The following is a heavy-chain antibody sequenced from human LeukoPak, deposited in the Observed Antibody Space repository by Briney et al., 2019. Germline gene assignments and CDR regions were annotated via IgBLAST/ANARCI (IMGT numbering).Heavy chain of an antibody. CDR1: GYTFTSYY. CDR3: ARDLPPDSSGYSVLDY. CDR2: INPSGGST. D-gene: IGHD3-22*01. J-gene: IGHJ4*02. V-gene: IGHV1-46*01. Sequence: GASVKVSCKASGYTFTSYYMHWVRQAPGQGLEWMGIINPSGGSTSYAQKFQDRVTMTRDMSTSTVYMELSSLRSEDTAVYYCARDLPPDSSGYSVLDYWGQGTLVTVSS.